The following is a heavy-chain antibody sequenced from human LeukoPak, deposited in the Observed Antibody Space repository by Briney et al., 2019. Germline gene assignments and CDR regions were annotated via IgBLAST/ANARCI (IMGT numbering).Heavy chain of an antibody. CDR2: IIPIFGTA. D-gene: IGHD5-18*01. Sequence: SVKVSCKASGGTFSSYAISWVRQAPGQGLEWMGGIIPIFGTANYAQKFQGRVTITADKSTSTAYMELSSLRSDDTAVYYCARDVSVSYGPPFDYWGQGTLVTVSS. CDR1: GGTFSSYA. J-gene: IGHJ4*02. CDR3: ARDVSVSYGPPFDY. V-gene: IGHV1-69*06.